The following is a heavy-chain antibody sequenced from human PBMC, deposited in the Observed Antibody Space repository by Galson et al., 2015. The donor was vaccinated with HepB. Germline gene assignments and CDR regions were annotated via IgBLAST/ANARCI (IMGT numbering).Heavy chain of an antibody. CDR1: GGSFSGYY. Sequence: SETLSLTCAVYGGSFSGYYWSWIRQPPGKGLEWIGEINHSGSTNYNPSLKSRVTISVDTSKNQFSLKLGSVTAADTAVYYCARRWQQVGPPRHTFDYWGQGTLVTVSS. J-gene: IGHJ4*02. V-gene: IGHV4-34*01. CDR2: INHSGST. D-gene: IGHD3-10*01. CDR3: ARRWQQVGPPRHTFDY.